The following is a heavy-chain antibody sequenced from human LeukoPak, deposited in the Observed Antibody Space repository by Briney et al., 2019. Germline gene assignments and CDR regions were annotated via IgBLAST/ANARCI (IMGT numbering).Heavy chain of an antibody. CDR1: GFTFSSYE. J-gene: IGHJ6*02. CDR2: IYYSGST. CDR3: ARKYYDILTGYTAMDV. Sequence: PGGSLRLSCAASGFTFSSYEMNWIRQPPGKGLEWIGYIYYSGSTTYNPSLKSRVTISVDTSKNQFSLKMRSVTAADTAVYYCARKYYDILTGYTAMDVWGQGTTVTVSS. D-gene: IGHD3-9*01. V-gene: IGHV4-59*01.